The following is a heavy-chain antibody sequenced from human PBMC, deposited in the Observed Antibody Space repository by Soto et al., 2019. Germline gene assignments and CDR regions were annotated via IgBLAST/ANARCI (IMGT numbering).Heavy chain of an antibody. CDR1: GFTVSSNY. J-gene: IGHJ4*02. D-gene: IGHD6-19*01. CDR2: IYSGGST. CDR3: ARDPAAVAGPGGLGY. V-gene: IGHV3-53*01. Sequence: GGSLRLSCAASGFTVSSNYMSWVRQAPGKGLEWVSVIYSGGSTYYADSVKGRFTISRDNSKNTLYLQMNSLRAEDTAVYYCARDPAAVAGPGGLGYWGRGTLVTVSS.